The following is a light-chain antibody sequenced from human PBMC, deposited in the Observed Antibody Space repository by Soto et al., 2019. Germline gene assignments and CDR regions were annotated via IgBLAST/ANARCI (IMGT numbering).Light chain of an antibody. J-gene: IGLJ2*01. V-gene: IGLV1-40*01. CDR1: TSNLGAGYD. CDR3: SSYTSSSTLV. Sequence: QSVLTQPPSVSGAPGQRVTISCTGSTSNLGAGYDVHWYQQLPGTVPKLLIYDNNNRPSGVPDRFSGSKSGNTASLTLSGLQAEDEADYYCSSYTSSSTLVFGGGTKLTVL. CDR2: DNN.